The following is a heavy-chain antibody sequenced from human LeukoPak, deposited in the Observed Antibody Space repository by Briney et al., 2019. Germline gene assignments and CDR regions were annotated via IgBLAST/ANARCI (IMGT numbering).Heavy chain of an antibody. V-gene: IGHV1-8*03. Sequence: GASVKVSCKASGYTFNSYDINWVRQATGQGLEWMGWMNPNSGNTGYAQKFQGRVTITRNTSVSTAYMELSSLRSEDTAVYYCARTRYQLPYGGFDPWGQGTLVTVSS. D-gene: IGHD2-2*02. CDR3: ARTRYQLPYGGFDP. CDR2: MNPNSGNT. J-gene: IGHJ5*02. CDR1: GYTFNSYD.